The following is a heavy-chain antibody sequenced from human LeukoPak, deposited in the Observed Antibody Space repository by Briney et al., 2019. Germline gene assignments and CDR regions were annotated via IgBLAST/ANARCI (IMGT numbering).Heavy chain of an antibody. CDR3: ARRQWPSYYFDY. CDR2: INPNSGGT. D-gene: IGHD6-19*01. V-gene: IGHV1-2*02. Sequence: ASVKVSCKASGYTFTGYYVHWVRQAPGQGLEWMGWINPNSGGTNYAQKFQGRVTMTRDTSISTAYMELSRLRSDDTAVYYCARRQWPSYYFDYWGQGTLVTVSS. J-gene: IGHJ4*02. CDR1: GYTFTGYY.